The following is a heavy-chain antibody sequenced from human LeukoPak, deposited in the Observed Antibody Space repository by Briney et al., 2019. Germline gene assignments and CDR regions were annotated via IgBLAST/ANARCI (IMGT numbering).Heavy chain of an antibody. Sequence: SETLSLTCTVSGGSISSGGYYWSWIRQHPGKGLEWIGYIYYSGSTYYNPSLKSRVTISVDTSKNQFSLKLSSVTAADTAVYYCARDGGRGTAMVKVYGMDVWGQGTTVTVSS. CDR1: GGSISSGGYY. CDR2: IYYSGST. V-gene: IGHV4-31*03. D-gene: IGHD5-18*01. J-gene: IGHJ6*02. CDR3: ARDGGRGTAMVKVYGMDV.